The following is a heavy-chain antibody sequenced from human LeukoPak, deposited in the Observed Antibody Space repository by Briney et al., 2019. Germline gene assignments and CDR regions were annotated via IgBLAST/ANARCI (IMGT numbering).Heavy chain of an antibody. CDR1: GFTFSSYA. J-gene: IGHJ4*02. D-gene: IGHD3-22*01. CDR3: ARYKGDYYDSGGYYN. Sequence: GGSLRLSCAASGFTFSSYAMSWIRQAPGKGLEWVSYISSSGSTIYYADSVKGRFTISRDNAKNSLYLQMNSLRTEDTAVYYCARYKGDYYDSGGYYNWGQGTLVTVSS. CDR2: ISSSGSTI. V-gene: IGHV3-11*01.